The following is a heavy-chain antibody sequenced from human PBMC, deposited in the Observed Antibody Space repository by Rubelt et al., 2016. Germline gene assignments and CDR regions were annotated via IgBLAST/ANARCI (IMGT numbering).Heavy chain of an antibody. J-gene: IGHJ4*02. Sequence: QVQLVQSGAEVKKPGASVKVSCKASGYPFTSYYMHWVRQAPGPGLEWMGIINPSGGSTSYAQKVQGRVTRTRDTSTSTVYMELSSLRSEDTAVYDCAREQETTVTIEGVLGYWGQGTLVTVSS. CDR1: GYPFTSYY. V-gene: IGHV1-46*01. CDR3: AREQETTVTIEGVLGY. CDR2: INPSGGST. D-gene: IGHD4-17*01.